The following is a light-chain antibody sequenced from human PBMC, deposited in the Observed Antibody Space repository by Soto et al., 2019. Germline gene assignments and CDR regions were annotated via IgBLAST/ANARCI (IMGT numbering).Light chain of an antibody. CDR3: QQYGSSLFT. CDR2: GAS. CDR1: QSVRSSN. Sequence: EIVLTQSPGTLSLSPGERATLSCRASQSVRSSNLAWYQQKPGQAPRLLIYGASSRATGIPDRFSGSGSGTDFTLTISRLEPEDFAVYYCQQYGSSLFTFDPGTKVDIK. V-gene: IGKV3-20*01. J-gene: IGKJ3*01.